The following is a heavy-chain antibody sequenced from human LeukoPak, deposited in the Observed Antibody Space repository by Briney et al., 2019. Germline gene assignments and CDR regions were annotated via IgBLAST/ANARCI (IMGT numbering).Heavy chain of an antibody. D-gene: IGHD1-26*01. CDR2: IYYSEST. CDR1: GGSISSGDYY. J-gene: IGHJ4*02. Sequence: SETLFLTCTVSGGSISSGDYYWSWIRQHPGKGLEWIGYIYYSESTHYNPSLKSRITISVDTSKNQFSLKLSSVTAADTALYYCARVDSGSYPIDYWGQGTLVTVSS. V-gene: IGHV4-31*03. CDR3: ARVDSGSYPIDY.